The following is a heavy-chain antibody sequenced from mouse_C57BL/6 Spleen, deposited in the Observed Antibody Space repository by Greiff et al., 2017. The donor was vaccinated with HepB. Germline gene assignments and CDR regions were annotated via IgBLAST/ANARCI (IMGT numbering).Heavy chain of an antibody. J-gene: IGHJ2*01. CDR1: GYTFTSYW. CDR2: IHPNSGST. Sequence: QVQLQQPGAELVKPGASVKLSCKASGYTFTSYWMHWVKQRPGQGLEWIGMIHPNSGSTNYNEKFKSKATLTVDKSSSTAYMQLSSLTSEDSAVYYFARHYGSSYDYFDYWGQGTTLTVSS. D-gene: IGHD1-1*01. V-gene: IGHV1-64*01. CDR3: ARHYGSSYDYFDY.